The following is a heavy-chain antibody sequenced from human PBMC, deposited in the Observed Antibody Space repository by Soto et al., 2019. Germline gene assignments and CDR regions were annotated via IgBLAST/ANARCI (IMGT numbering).Heavy chain of an antibody. CDR1: GFTFSSYA. V-gene: IGHV3-23*01. Sequence: GGSLKLSCAASGFTFSSYAMSWVRQAPGKGLEWVSAISGSGGSTYYADSVKGRFTISRDNSKNTLYLQMNSLRAEDSAVYFCAKDQGIAARPSAFDIWGQGTMVTVSS. J-gene: IGHJ3*02. CDR2: ISGSGGST. D-gene: IGHD6-6*01. CDR3: AKDQGIAARPSAFDI.